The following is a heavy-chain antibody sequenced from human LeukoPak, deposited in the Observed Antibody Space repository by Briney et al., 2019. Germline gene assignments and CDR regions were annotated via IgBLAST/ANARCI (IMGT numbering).Heavy chain of an antibody. J-gene: IGHJ6*02. Sequence: SETLSLTCTVSGGSISSYYWTWIRQPPGKGLEWIGNIYYSGSTNYNPSLKSRVTISVDTSKNQFSLKLGSVTAADTAVYYCARDYGSGSYRYYGMDVWGQGTTVTVSS. CDR1: GGSISSYY. CDR2: IYYSGST. V-gene: IGHV4-59*01. D-gene: IGHD3-10*01. CDR3: ARDYGSGSYRYYGMDV.